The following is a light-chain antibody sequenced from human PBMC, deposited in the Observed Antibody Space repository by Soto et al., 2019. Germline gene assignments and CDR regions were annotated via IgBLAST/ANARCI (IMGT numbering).Light chain of an antibody. Sequence: DIEMPQSPSSLSASVGDRVTITCRASQSISSYLSWYQQKPGKAPKLLIYDASSLESGVPSRCSGSGSGTEFTLTISSLQPDDFATDYCQQYNSHRTFGQGTKVDIK. J-gene: IGKJ1*01. V-gene: IGKV1-5*01. CDR3: QQYNSHRT. CDR1: QSISSY. CDR2: DAS.